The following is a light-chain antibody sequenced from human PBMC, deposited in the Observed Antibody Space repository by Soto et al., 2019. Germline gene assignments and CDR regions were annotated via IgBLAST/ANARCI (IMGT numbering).Light chain of an antibody. CDR2: KAS. V-gene: IGKV1-5*03. Sequence: DIPMTQSPSTLSASVGDRVTITCRASQSINSWLGWYQQKPGKAPKLLMYKASSLESGVPLRFSGSESGTEFTLTISSLQPDDFATYYCQQYNSYPYTFGQGTKLEIK. CDR1: QSINSW. J-gene: IGKJ2*01. CDR3: QQYNSYPYT.